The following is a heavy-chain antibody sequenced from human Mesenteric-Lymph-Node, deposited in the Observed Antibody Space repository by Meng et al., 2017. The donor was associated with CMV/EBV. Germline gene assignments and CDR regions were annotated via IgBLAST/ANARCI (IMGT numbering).Heavy chain of an antibody. CDR3: TGDSVSNPNLDY. CDR2: IYRGDNT. D-gene: IGHD3-10*01. V-gene: IGHV3-66*01. Sequence: EWEGLVAWAGMVRGVWCVGLFYLASVINVRDKNMGWGRQAPGKGLRWVCIIYRGDNTYYIEYVKDRFSVSRDNSKNTMYLQMNSLRVEDTAVYYCTGDSVSNPNLDYWGQGTLVTVSS. J-gene: IGHJ4*02. CDR1: VINVRDKN.